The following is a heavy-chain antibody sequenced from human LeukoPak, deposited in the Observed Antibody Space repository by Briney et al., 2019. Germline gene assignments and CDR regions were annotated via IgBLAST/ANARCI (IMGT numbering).Heavy chain of an antibody. CDR2: INHSGST. CDR1: GGSISSGGYY. J-gene: IGHJ5*02. D-gene: IGHD6-13*01. Sequence: SETLSLTCTVSGGSISSGGYYWSWIRQPPGKGLEWIGEINHSGSTNYNPSLKSRVTISVDTSKNQFSLKLSSVTAADTAVYYCARAQYSSSWYLRYNWFDPWGQGTLVTVSS. V-gene: IGHV4-39*07. CDR3: ARAQYSSSWYLRYNWFDP.